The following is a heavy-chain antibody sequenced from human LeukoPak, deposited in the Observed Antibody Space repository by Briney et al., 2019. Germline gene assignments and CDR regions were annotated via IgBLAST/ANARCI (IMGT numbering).Heavy chain of an antibody. CDR1: GGTFSSYA. CDR2: VIPIFGTA. V-gene: IGHV1-69*01. CDR3: ARGSHSGSYLFDY. Sequence: SVNVSCKASGGTFSSYAISWVRQAPGQGLEWMGGVIPIFGTANYAQKFQGRVTITADDSTSTAYKELSSLRSEDTAVYYCARGSHSGSYLFDYWGQGTLVTVSS. J-gene: IGHJ4*02. D-gene: IGHD1-26*01.